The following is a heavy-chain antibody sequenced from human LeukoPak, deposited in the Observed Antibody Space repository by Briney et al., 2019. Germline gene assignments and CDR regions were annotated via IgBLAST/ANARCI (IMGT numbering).Heavy chain of an antibody. CDR2: ISFDGISD. V-gene: IGHV3-30-3*01. D-gene: IGHD2-2*01. CDR3: AKGPAAMLWSDY. CDR1: GFTFSSYT. J-gene: IGHJ4*02. Sequence: GGSLRLSCAASGFTFSSYTMHWVRQAPGKGLEWVAVISFDGISDYYADSVKGRFTISRDNSKNTLYLQMNSLRAEDTAVYYCAKGPAAMLWSDYWGQGTLVTVSS.